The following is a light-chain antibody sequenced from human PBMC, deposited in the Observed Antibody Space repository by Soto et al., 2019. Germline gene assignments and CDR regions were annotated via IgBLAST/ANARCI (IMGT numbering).Light chain of an antibody. CDR3: QQRSNWPTGT. Sequence: DIQMTQSPSTLSASVGDRVTITCRASQSISSWLAWYQQKPGKAPKLLIYKASSLESGVPSRFSGSGSGTEFTLTISSLQPEDFAVYYCQQRSNWPTGTFGGGTKVEIK. CDR2: KAS. CDR1: QSISSW. J-gene: IGKJ4*01. V-gene: IGKV1-5*03.